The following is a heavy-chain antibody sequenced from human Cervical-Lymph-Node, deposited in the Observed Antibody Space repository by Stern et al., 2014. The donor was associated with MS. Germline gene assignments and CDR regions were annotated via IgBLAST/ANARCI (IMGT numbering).Heavy chain of an antibody. Sequence: EMQLVESGGGLVKPGGSLRLSCAVSGFTFSAAWMTWVRQTPGKGLEWVGRIKTKSEGGTTDYAAPATGRFSISRDDSNDIMYLHMNNLKTEDTGFYYCTTRWPRTFFEYWGQGVLVAVS. V-gene: IGHV3-15*01. CDR2: IKTKSEGGTT. CDR1: GFTFSAAW. J-gene: IGHJ4*02. D-gene: IGHD5-24*01. CDR3: TTRWPRTFFEY.